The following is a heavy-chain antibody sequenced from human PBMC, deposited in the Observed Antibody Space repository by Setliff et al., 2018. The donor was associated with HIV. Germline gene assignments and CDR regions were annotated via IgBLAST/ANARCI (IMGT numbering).Heavy chain of an antibody. CDR3: AREGLWFGDRGFYMDV. CDR2: IGTRNGNT. V-gene: IGHV1-18*01. Sequence: ASVKVSCKASGYSFTTYGVYWVRQAPGQGLEWMGWIGTRNGNTNYAQKFQGRVTMTTDTSTNTAYMELSSLTSDDTAVYYCAREGLWFGDRGFYMDVWGKGTAVTVSS. D-gene: IGHD3-10*01. J-gene: IGHJ6*04. CDR1: GYSFTTYG.